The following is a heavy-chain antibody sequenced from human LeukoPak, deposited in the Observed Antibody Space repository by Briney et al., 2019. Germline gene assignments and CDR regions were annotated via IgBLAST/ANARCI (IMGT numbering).Heavy chain of an antibody. V-gene: IGHV1-46*01. CDR2: INPSGGSA. Sequence: ASVKVSCKASGYTFTRYYMHWVRQAPGQGLEWMGIINPSGGSANYAQKFQGRVTMTRDTSISTAYMELSRLRSDDTAVYYCARDTYYYDSSGYGENWFDPWGQGTLVTVSS. CDR3: ARDTYYYDSSGYGENWFDP. J-gene: IGHJ5*02. CDR1: GYTFTRYY. D-gene: IGHD3-22*01.